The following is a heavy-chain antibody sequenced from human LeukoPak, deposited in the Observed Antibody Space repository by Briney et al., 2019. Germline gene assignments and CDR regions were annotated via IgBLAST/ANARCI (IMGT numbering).Heavy chain of an antibody. CDR1: GYTFTNYG. V-gene: IGHV1-18*01. J-gene: IGHJ4*02. CDR2: ISGYNGNT. CDR3: ARALLGLGELTPFDY. D-gene: IGHD3-10*01. Sequence: GASVKVSCKASGYTFTNYGIRRVRQAPGQGLEWMGWISGYNGNTKYAQKLQGRVTMTTDTSTSTAYMELRSLRSDDTAVYYCARALLGLGELTPFDYWGQGTLVTVSS.